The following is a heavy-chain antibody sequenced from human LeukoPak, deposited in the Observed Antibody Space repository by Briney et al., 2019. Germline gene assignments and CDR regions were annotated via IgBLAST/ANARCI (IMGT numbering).Heavy chain of an antibody. CDR3: ARVTPGYTGGGADYYYMDV. CDR2: ISYSGST. D-gene: IGHD6-25*01. V-gene: IGHV4-30-4*08. CDR1: GGSVSSGYQY. J-gene: IGHJ6*03. Sequence: SETLSLTCTVSGGSVSSGYQYWRWIRQPPGKNREWIGYISYSGSTSYNPSLESRVSISVDTSKNQFSLKLNSVTAADTAIYYCARVTPGYTGGGADYYYMDVWGKGTTVTVS.